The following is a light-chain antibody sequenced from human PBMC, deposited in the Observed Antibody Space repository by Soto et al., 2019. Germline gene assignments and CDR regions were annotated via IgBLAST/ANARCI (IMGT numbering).Light chain of an antibody. J-gene: IGLJ1*01. CDR3: SSSTSSSPRV. CDR1: SSDVGGYNY. V-gene: IGLV2-14*01. Sequence: QSALTQPASVSGSPGQSITISCTGTSSDVGGYNYVSWYQQHPGKAPKLMIYEVSNRPSGVSNRFSGSKSGNTASLTISGLQDEDEADYYCSSSTSSSPRVFGTGTKLTVL. CDR2: EVS.